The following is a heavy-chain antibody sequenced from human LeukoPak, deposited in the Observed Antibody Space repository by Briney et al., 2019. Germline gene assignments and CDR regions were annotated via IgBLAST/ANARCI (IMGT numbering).Heavy chain of an antibody. V-gene: IGHV1-46*01. Sequence: ASVKVSCKASGYTFTSYYMHWVRQAPGQGLEWMGIINPSGGSTSYAQKFQGRVTMTRDTSTSTVSMELSSLRSEDTAVYYCAIYPIVVVPAAILDYWGQGTLVTVSS. J-gene: IGHJ4*02. D-gene: IGHD2-2*01. CDR1: GYTFTSYY. CDR3: AIYPIVVVPAAILDY. CDR2: INPSGGST.